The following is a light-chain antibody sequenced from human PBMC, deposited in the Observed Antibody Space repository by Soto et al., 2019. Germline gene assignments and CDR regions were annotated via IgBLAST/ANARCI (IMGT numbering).Light chain of an antibody. CDR2: EDN. Sequence: LTQPHSVSESPGKTVTISCTRSSGSIASNYVQWYQQRPGSAPTTVIFEDNERPSGVPDRFSGSIDSFSNSASLTISGLKTEDEADYCCQSDDSSNWVFGGGTKLTVL. CDR1: SGSIASNY. V-gene: IGLV6-57*04. J-gene: IGLJ2*01. CDR3: QSDDSSNWV.